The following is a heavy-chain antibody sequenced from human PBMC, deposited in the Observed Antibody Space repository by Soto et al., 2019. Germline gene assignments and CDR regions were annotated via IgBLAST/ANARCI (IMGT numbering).Heavy chain of an antibody. D-gene: IGHD2-15*01. J-gene: IGHJ5*02. V-gene: IGHV1-18*01. CDR2: ISAYNGNT. CDR3: ARVRGVVVVAAWPFDP. CDR1: GYTFTSCG. Sequence: ASVKVSCKASGYTFTSCGISWVRQAPGQGLEWMGWISAYNGNTNYAQKLQGRVTMTTDTSTSTAYMELRSLRSDDTAVYCCARVRGVVVVAAWPFDPWGQGTLVTVSS.